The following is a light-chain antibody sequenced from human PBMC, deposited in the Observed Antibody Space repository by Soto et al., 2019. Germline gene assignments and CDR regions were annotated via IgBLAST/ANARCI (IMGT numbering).Light chain of an antibody. V-gene: IGLV2-14*03. J-gene: IGLJ7*01. Sequence: QSALTQPASVSGSPGQSITLSCSGTTSDVGGFDYVSWYQQHPGKVPKLMIFDVSNRPSGVSDRFSGSESGNTASLTISGLQAEDEADYYCSSYTTTGTQVFGTGTQLTVL. CDR2: DVS. CDR3: SSYTTTGTQV. CDR1: TSDVGGFDY.